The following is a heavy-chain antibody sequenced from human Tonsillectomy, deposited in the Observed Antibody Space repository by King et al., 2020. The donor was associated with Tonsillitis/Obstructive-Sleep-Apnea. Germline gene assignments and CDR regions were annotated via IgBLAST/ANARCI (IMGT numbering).Heavy chain of an antibody. Sequence: VQLVESGGGVVQPGRSLRLSCAASGFTFSDYSMYWVRQAPGKGLEWVAVIWSDGSNKYSADSVKGRFTISRDNSKNTLYLQMNNLRADDTAVYYCARDHALGYCSSTSCSQIDYWGQGTLVTVSS. J-gene: IGHJ4*02. D-gene: IGHD2-2*01. CDR2: IWSDGSNK. CDR1: GFTFSDYS. V-gene: IGHV3-33*01. CDR3: ARDHALGYCSSTSCSQIDY.